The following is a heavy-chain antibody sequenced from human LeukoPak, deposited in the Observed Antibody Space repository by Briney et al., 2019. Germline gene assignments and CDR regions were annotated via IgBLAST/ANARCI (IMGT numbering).Heavy chain of an antibody. J-gene: IGHJ3*02. Sequence: ASVKVSFKASGYTFPNYDINWVRQAPGQGLEWMGWMNFYSGNTGYAQKFQGRVTMTRNTAISTVYMELSSLKSEDTAIYYCAKVGLGNTAIHIWGQGTMVTVSS. D-gene: IGHD5-18*01. CDR3: AKVGLGNTAIHI. V-gene: IGHV1-8*01. CDR2: MNFYSGNT. CDR1: GYTFPNYD.